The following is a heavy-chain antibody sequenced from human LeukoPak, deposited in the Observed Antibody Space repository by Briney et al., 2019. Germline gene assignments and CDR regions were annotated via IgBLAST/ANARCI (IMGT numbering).Heavy chain of an antibody. CDR2: IYTSGST. CDR1: GGSISSGSYY. V-gene: IGHV4-61*02. J-gene: IGHJ4*02. CDR3: ARGLYDFWSGYSDY. D-gene: IGHD3-3*01. Sequence: SQTLSLTCTVSGGSISSGSYYWSWIRQPAGKGLEWIGRIYTSGSTNYNPSLKSRVTMSVDTSKNQFSLKLSSVTAADTAVYYCARGLYDFWSGYSDYWGQGTLVTVSS.